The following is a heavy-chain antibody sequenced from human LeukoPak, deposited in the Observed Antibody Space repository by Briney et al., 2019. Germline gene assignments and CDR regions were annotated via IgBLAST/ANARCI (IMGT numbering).Heavy chain of an antibody. CDR2: IIPIFGTA. V-gene: IGHV1-69*13. Sequence: ASVKVSCKASGGTFSSYAISWVRQAPGQGLEWMGGIIPIFGTANYAQKFQGRVTITADESTSTAYMELRSLRSEDTAVYYATLYYYGSGSYLPYYYGMDVWGQGTTVTVSS. CDR3: TLYYYGSGSYLPYYYGMDV. D-gene: IGHD3-10*01. J-gene: IGHJ6*02. CDR1: GGTFSSYA.